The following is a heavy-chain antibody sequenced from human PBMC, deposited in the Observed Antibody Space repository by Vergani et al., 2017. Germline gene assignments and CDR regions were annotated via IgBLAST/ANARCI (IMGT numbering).Heavy chain of an antibody. D-gene: IGHD6-13*01. CDR3: ARTQYSSSLGY. CDR2: SIPILGIA. V-gene: IGHV1-69*02. CDR1: GYTFTSYT. Sequence: QVQLVQSGAEVKKPGASVKVSCKASGYTFTSYTISWVRQAPGQGLEWMGRSIPILGIANYAQKFQGRVTITADKSTSTAYMELSSLRSEDTAVYYCARTQYSSSLGYWGQGTLVTVSS. J-gene: IGHJ4*02.